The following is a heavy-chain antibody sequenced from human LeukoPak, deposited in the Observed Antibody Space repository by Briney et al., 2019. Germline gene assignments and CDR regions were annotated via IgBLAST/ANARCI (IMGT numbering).Heavy chain of an antibody. Sequence: GRSLILSCAASGFPFSSFWMSWVRQAPRKGLEWVASVKRDGSEKYYVDSLKGRFTISRDNAKNSLYLEMNSLTVEDTAVYYCAKYDVWSGFSYDCWGQGTLVTVSS. V-gene: IGHV3-7*01. CDR2: VKRDGSEK. D-gene: IGHD3-3*01. CDR3: AKYDVWSGFSYDC. CDR1: GFPFSSFW. J-gene: IGHJ4*02.